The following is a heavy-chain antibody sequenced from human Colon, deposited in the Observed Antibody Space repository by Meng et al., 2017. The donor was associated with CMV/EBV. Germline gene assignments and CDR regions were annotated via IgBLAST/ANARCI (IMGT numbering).Heavy chain of an antibody. V-gene: IGHV1-2*02. J-gene: IGHJ4*02. Sequence: ASVTVSCKASGYTFTGYYMHWVRQAPGQGLEWMGWIKPNSGGTNYAQKFQGRVTMTSDTSISTAYMELSRLRSDDTAVYYCARGPYCSGSYRFEYWGQGTLVTVSS. D-gene: IGHD3-10*01. CDR3: ARGPYCSGSYRFEY. CDR1: GYTFTGYY. CDR2: IKPNSGGT.